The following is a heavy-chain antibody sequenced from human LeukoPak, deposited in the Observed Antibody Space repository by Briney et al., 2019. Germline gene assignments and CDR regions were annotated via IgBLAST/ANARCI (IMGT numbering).Heavy chain of an antibody. Sequence: AGSLTLTCAASGVTVRSNYMTWIRQAPGKGLEWVSDLYSGGNTDYTHSLKGRVTISRDNSKNTLFLQMNSLRAEDTAVYFCARDRSSWNSAYYGMDVWGQGTTVTVSS. CDR1: GVTVRSNY. V-gene: IGHV3-66*01. CDR3: ARDRSSWNSAYYGMDV. D-gene: IGHD3-22*01. J-gene: IGHJ6*02. CDR2: LYSGGNT.